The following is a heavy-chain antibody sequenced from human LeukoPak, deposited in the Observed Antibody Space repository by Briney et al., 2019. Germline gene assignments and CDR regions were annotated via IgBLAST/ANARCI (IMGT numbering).Heavy chain of an antibody. J-gene: IGHJ4*02. CDR2: ISPYNGDT. V-gene: IGHV1-18*01. D-gene: IGHD3-9*01. CDR3: ARDRGPPNRLVTTKGYFDF. CDR1: GYSFTSYS. Sequence: ASVKVSCKASGYSFTSYSIIWARHAPGQGLEWMGWISPYNGDTDYAQKLQGRVTMNTDTSTSTAYMELRSLRSDDTAIYYCARDRGPPNRLVTTKGYFDFWGQGTLVIVSS.